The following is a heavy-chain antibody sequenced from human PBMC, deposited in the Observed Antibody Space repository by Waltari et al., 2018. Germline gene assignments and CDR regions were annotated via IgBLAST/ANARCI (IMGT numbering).Heavy chain of an antibody. D-gene: IGHD3-9*01. V-gene: IGHV4-38-2*01. CDR1: GYSISSGYY. Sequence: QVQLQESGPGLVKPSETLSLTCAVSGYSISSGYYWGWIRQPPGKGLEWIGSIYHSGSTYYNPSLKIRVTISVDTSKNQFSLKLSSVTAADTAVYYCARVLNVLRYFDWLLYPSYFDYWGQGTLVTVSS. CDR2: IYHSGST. CDR3: ARVLNVLRYFDWLLYPSYFDY. J-gene: IGHJ4*02.